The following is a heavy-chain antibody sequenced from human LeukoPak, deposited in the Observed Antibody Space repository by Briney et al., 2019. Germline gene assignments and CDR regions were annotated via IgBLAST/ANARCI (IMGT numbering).Heavy chain of an antibody. V-gene: IGHV4-39*07. Sequence: SETLSLTCTVSGGSIATNAYLWAWIRQPPGRGLEWIASIFYSGPTYYHPSLKSRVTISRDTSKNQFSLNLNSVTAADTAVYYCATDTGYSGGEFFEYWGQGSLVTVSS. J-gene: IGHJ4*02. CDR1: GGSIATNAYL. CDR2: IFYSGPT. D-gene: IGHD3-16*01. CDR3: ATDTGYSGGEFFEY.